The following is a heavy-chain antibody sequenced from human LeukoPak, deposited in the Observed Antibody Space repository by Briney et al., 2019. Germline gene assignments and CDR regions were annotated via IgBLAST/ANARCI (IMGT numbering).Heavy chain of an antibody. CDR1: GYTFTSYG. V-gene: IGHV1-18*01. CDR3: ARAILGGWGDRGRKEGDDY. CDR2: ISAYNGNT. Sequence: ASVKVSCKASGYTFTSYGISWVRQAPGQGLEWMGWISAYNGNTNYAQKLQGRVTMTTDTSTSTAYMELRSLRSDDTAVYYCARAILGGWGDRGRKEGDDYWGQGTLVTVSS. D-gene: IGHD3-16*01. J-gene: IGHJ4*02.